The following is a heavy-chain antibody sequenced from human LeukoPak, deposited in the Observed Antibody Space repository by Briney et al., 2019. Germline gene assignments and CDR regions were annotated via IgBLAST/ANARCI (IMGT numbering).Heavy chain of an antibody. CDR2: FDPEDGET. J-gene: IGHJ5*02. V-gene: IGHV1-24*01. D-gene: IGHD1-26*01. Sequence: GASVKVSCKVSGYTLTELSMHWVRQAPGKGLEWMGGFDPEDGETIYAQKFQGRVTMTEDTSTDTAYMELSSLRSEDTAVYYCATVSSNQWELNWFDPWGQGTLVTVSS. CDR1: GYTLTELS. CDR3: ATVSSNQWELNWFDP.